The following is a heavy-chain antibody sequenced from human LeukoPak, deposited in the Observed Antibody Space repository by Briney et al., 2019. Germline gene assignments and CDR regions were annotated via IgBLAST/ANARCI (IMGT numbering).Heavy chain of an antibody. V-gene: IGHV3-21*01. Sequence: PGGSLRLSCAASGFTFSTYSMNWVRQAPGKGLEWISYISSSSSYIYYADSVKGRFTISRDNAKKSLYLQMNGLRAEDTAVYYCARETPTGDIDYWGQGTLVTVSS. CDR2: ISSSSSYI. J-gene: IGHJ4*02. CDR1: GFTFSTYS. D-gene: IGHD7-27*01. CDR3: ARETPTGDIDY.